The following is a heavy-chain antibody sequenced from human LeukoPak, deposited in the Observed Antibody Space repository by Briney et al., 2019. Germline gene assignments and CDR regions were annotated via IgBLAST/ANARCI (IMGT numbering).Heavy chain of an antibody. D-gene: IGHD5-18*01. CDR2: IYYSGST. V-gene: IGHV4-59*01. J-gene: IGHJ3*02. CDR3: ARGVIQLSTDALDI. CDR1: GGSIRGYY. Sequence: SETLSLTCTVSGGSIRGYYWSWIRQPPGKGLEWIGYIYYSGSTNYNPSLKSRVTISVDTSKNQFSLKLSSVTAADTAVYYCARGVIQLSTDALDIWGQGTMVTVSS.